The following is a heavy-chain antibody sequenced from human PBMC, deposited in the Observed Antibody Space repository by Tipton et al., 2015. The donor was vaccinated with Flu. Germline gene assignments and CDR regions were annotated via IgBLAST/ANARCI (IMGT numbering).Heavy chain of an antibody. D-gene: IGHD6-19*01. J-gene: IGHJ4*02. Sequence: QLVQSGAEVKKPGASVKVSCKASGYTFTSYAMHWVRQAPGQRLEWMGWINAGNGNTKYPQKFQGRVTITRDTSASTAYMELSSLRSEDTAVYYCATSGWYLGYWGQGTLVTVSS. CDR3: ATSGWYLGY. CDR2: INAGNGNT. CDR1: GYTFTSYA. V-gene: IGHV1-3*01.